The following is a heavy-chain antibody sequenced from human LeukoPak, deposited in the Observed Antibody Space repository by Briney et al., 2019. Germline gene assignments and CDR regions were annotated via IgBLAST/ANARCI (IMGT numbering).Heavy chain of an antibody. CDR2: ISTSSDYI. CDR3: ARVFLSGSSDY. V-gene: IGHV3-21*01. D-gene: IGHD1-26*01. Sequence: GGSLRLSCAASGFPFSSYGMNWVRQAPGKGLEWVSSISTSSDYIYYGDSVKGRFTVSRDNAKNSLYLQMNSLRAEDTAVYYCARVFLSGSSDYWGPGTLVTVSS. J-gene: IGHJ4*02. CDR1: GFPFSSYG.